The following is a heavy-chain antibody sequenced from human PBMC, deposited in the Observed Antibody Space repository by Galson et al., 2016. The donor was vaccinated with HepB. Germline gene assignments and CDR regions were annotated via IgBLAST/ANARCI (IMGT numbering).Heavy chain of an antibody. CDR3: ARDRALVIIQATMDV. V-gene: IGHV1-46*01. D-gene: IGHD3-9*01. J-gene: IGHJ6*02. CDR2: INPSGGST. Sequence: SVKVSCKASGYTFTTYYVHWVRQAPGQGLEWMGLINPSGGSTNYAQQFQGRVNMTRDTSTSTVYLELSSLRSEDTAVYYCARDRALVIIQATMDVWGQGTTVTVSS. CDR1: GYTFTTYY.